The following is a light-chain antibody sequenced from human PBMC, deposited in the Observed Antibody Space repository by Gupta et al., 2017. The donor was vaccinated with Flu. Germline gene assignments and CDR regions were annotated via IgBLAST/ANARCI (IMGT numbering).Light chain of an antibody. J-gene: IGKJ1*01. CDR3: QQYGSSHWT. CDR1: QSVSSSY. V-gene: IGKV3-20*01. CDR2: GAS. Sequence: SAGERATLSCRASQSVSSSYLAWYQQKPGQAPRLLIYGASSRATGIPDRFSGSGSGTDFTLTISRLDPEDFAVYYCQQYGSSHWTFGQGTKVEIK.